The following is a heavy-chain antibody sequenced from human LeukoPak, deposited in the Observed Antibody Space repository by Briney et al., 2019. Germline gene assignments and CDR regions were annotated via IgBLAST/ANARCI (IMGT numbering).Heavy chain of an antibody. D-gene: IGHD3-22*01. CDR2: IKQDGSEK. CDR3: ARGADYYDTSTDAFAI. J-gene: IGHJ3*02. Sequence: GGSLRLSCAASGFTFSSYWMSWVRQAPGKGLEWVANIKQDGSEKYYVDSVKGRFTISRDNAKNSLYLQMNSLRAEDTAVYYCARGADYYDTSTDAFAIWGQGTMVTVPS. CDR1: GFTFSSYW. V-gene: IGHV3-7*04.